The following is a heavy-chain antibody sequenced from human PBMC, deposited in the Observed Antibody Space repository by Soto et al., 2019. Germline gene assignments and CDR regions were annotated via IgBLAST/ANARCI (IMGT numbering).Heavy chain of an antibody. CDR3: ARTTVCRGGSCYPPDGWGFAP. D-gene: IGHD2-15*01. Sequence: QVQLVQSGADVKKPGASVKVSCKASGGTFSSYAISWVRQAPGQGLEWMAGIIPIFGTANYAQKCQGRVTITADEYTSTAYMERSSLRSEDTAVYYCARTTVCRGGSCYPPDGWGFAPWGQGTLVTVSS. J-gene: IGHJ5*02. V-gene: IGHV1-69*01. CDR2: IIPIFGTA. CDR1: GGTFSSYA.